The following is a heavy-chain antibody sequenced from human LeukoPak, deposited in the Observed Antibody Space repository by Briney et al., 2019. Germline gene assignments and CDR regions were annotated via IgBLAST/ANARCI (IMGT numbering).Heavy chain of an antibody. CDR3: AREYGYSGWFDP. J-gene: IGHJ5*02. CDR1: GFTVSSNY. V-gene: IGHV3-53*01. CDR2: IYSGGST. Sequence: GGSLRLSCAASGFTVSSNYMTWVRQAPGKGLKWVSVIYSGGSTYYADSVKGRFTISRDNSKNTLYLQMNSLKAEDTAVYYCAREYGYSGWFDPWGQGTLVTVSS. D-gene: IGHD5-18*01.